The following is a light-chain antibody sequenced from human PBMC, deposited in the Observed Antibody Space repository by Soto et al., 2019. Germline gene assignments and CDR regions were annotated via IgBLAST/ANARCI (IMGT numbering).Light chain of an antibody. CDR3: QHYNSYSEA. J-gene: IGKJ1*01. Sequence: DIQMTQSPSSLSASVGDRVTLTCRASQSISTLLNWYQQNPGKAPKLLISDASTLRSGVPSRFSGSGSGTEFTLTISSLQPDDFATYYCQHYNSYSEAFGQGTKVDIK. CDR2: DAS. CDR1: QSISTL. V-gene: IGKV1-5*01.